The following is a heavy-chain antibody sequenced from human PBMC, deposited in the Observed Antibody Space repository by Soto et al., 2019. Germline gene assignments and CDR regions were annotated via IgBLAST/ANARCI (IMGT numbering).Heavy chain of an antibody. CDR3: TREAGYCSRTSCYRRAFDS. D-gene: IGHD2-2*01. CDR1: GFTFSSHW. CDR2: INTDGGIT. Sequence: EVQLVESGGDLVQPGGSMRLSCAASGFTFSSHWMHWVRRVPGKGLVWVSHINTDGGITGYADSVKGRFTISRDNAKNTLYLLMNGLSVEDTSVYYCTREAGYCSRTSCYRRAFDSWGQGTMVTVSS. V-gene: IGHV3-74*01. J-gene: IGHJ3*02.